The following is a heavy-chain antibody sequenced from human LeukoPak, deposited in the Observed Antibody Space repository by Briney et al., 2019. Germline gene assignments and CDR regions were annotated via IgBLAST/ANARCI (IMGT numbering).Heavy chain of an antibody. CDR1: GYNFASYG. V-gene: IGHV1-18*01. J-gene: IGHJ3*02. CDR3: ARDYYESSDYQYDAFDI. D-gene: IGHD3-22*01. Sequence: ASVKVPCKASGYNFASYGISWVRQAPGQGLEWMGWVSTYNGRTNYAQNVRGRVSMTTDTASNTAYLEGWSLRSDDTAVYYCARDYYESSDYQYDAFDIWGQGTMVTVSS. CDR2: VSTYNGRT.